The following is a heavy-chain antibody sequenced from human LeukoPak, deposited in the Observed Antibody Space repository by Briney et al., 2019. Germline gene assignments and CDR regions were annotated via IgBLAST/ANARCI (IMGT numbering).Heavy chain of an antibody. CDR3: ARGVNGSGSQLDC. V-gene: IGHV3-21*01. Sequence: GGSLSLSCAASGFTFSSYSMNWVRQAPGKGLEWVSSISSGSSYIYYADSVKGRFTISRGNAKNSLYLQMNSLRAEDTAVYYCARGVNGSGSQLDCWGQGTLVTVSS. J-gene: IGHJ4*02. CDR1: GFTFSSYS. D-gene: IGHD3-10*01. CDR2: ISSGSSYI.